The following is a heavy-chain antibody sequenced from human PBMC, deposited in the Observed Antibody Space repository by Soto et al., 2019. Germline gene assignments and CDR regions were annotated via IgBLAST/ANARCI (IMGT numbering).Heavy chain of an antibody. V-gene: IGHV4-34*01. D-gene: IGHD3-3*01. CDR2: INHSGST. CDR3: ARGGYYDFWSGYLDYYYYGMDV. J-gene: IGHJ6*02. Sequence: PSETLSLTCAVYGGSFSGYYWSWIRQPPGKGLEWIGEINHSGSTNYNPSLKSRVTISVDTSKNQFSLKLSSVTAADTAVYYCARGGYYDFWSGYLDYYYYGMDVWGQGTTVTVSS. CDR1: GGSFSGYY.